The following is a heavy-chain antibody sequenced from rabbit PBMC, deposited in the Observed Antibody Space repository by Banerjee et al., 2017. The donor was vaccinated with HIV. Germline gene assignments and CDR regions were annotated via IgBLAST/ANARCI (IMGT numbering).Heavy chain of an antibody. Sequence: QEQLEESGGDLVKPGASLTLTCTASGFSFSSSYWICWVRQAPGKGLEWIACIYTGSSGSTDYANWAKGRFTISKTSSTTVALQMTSLTAADTATYLCARDLAGVIGWNFDLWGPGTLVTVS. J-gene: IGHJ4*01. D-gene: IGHD4-1*01. CDR2: IYTGSSGST. V-gene: IGHV1S45*01. CDR1: GFSFSSSYW. CDR3: ARDLAGVIGWNFDL.